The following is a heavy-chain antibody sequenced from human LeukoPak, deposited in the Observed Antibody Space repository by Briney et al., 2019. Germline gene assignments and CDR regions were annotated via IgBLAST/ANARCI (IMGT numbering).Heavy chain of an antibody. Sequence: GVSLRLSCAASGFTFSSYARSWVRQTPGKGLEWVSAVGSSGGITYYADSVKGRFTISRDNSKNTLYLQMNSLRAEDMAIYYCAKDPPSSGWPNSFDYWGQGTLVTVSS. D-gene: IGHD6-19*01. V-gene: IGHV3-23*01. J-gene: IGHJ4*02. CDR1: GFTFSSYA. CDR3: AKDPPSSGWPNSFDY. CDR2: VGSSGGIT.